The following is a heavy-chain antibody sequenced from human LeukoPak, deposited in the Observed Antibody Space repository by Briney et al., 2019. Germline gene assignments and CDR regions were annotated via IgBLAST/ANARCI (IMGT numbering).Heavy chain of an antibody. J-gene: IGHJ4*02. Sequence: SETLSLTCTVSGGSISSYYWSWIRQPPGKGLEWVGYIYYSGSTYYNPSLKSRVTISVDTSKNQFSLKLSSVTAADTAVYYCARGLVEARFEYFDYWGQGTLVTVSS. V-gene: IGHV4-59*06. CDR3: ARGLVEARFEYFDY. CDR2: IYYSGST. CDR1: GGSISSYY. D-gene: IGHD2-15*01.